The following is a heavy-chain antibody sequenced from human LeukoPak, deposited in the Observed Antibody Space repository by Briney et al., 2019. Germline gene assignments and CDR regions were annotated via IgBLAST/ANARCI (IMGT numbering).Heavy chain of an antibody. D-gene: IGHD3-22*01. CDR3: ARGGRGSAAVVAPRSFDI. J-gene: IGHJ3*02. CDR2: TYTGGNT. CDR1: GFTVSSIH. Sequence: GGSLRLSCAGSGFTVSSIHMVWVRQAPGKGLEWVAVTYTGGNTYYADSVKGRFIISRDISKNTLYLQMNSLRAEDSALYYCARGGRGSAAVVAPRSFDIWGQGTMVTVSS. V-gene: IGHV3-53*01.